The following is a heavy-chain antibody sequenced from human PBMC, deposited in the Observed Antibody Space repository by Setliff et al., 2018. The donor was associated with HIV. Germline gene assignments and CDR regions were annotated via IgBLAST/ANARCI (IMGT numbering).Heavy chain of an antibody. CDR3: TTDVFGYSSSWYYYYYMDV. J-gene: IGHJ6*03. Sequence: PGGSLRLSCAASGFTFSSYAMSWVRQAPGKGLEWVGRIKSKTDGGTTDYAAPVKGRFTISRDDSKNTLYLQMNSLKTEDTAVYYCTTDVFGYSSSWYYYYYMDVWGKGTTVTVSS. V-gene: IGHV3-15*01. CDR2: IKSKTDGGTT. CDR1: GFTFSSYA. D-gene: IGHD6-13*01.